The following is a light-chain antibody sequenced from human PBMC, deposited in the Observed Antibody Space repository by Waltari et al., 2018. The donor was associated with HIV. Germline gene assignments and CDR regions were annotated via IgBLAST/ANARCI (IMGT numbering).Light chain of an antibody. Sequence: EIVMTQSPATLSVSPGERATLSCRASQSVSSNLAWYQQKSGQAPRLLIYGAYTRATGIPARFSGSGSGTEFTLTISSLQSEDFAVYYCQQYNNWPPTFGQGTKVEIK. CDR2: GAY. V-gene: IGKV3-15*01. CDR1: QSVSSN. J-gene: IGKJ1*01. CDR3: QQYNNWPPT.